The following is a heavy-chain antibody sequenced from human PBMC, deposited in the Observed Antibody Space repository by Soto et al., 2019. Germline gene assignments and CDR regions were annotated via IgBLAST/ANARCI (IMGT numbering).Heavy chain of an antibody. CDR3: VRHSRDSSSWDY. CDR2: INIDGSST. Sequence: GSLRLSCAASGFTFSRYWMHWVRQGPGKGLVWVARINIDGSSTNYADFVKGRFTISRDNAKNTLYMQMNILTAEDTAVYYCVRHSRDSSSWDYWGRGTLVTVSS. CDR1: GFTFSRYW. V-gene: IGHV3-74*01. J-gene: IGHJ4*02. D-gene: IGHD6-13*01.